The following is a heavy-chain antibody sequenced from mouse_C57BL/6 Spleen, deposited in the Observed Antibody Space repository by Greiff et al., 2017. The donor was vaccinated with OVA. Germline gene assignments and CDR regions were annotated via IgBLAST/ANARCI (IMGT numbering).Heavy chain of an antibody. D-gene: IGHD2-3*01. CDR1: GYAFSSSW. CDR3: ERSPYDGYYDYAMDY. CDR2: IYPGDGDT. V-gene: IGHV1-82*01. J-gene: IGHJ4*01. Sequence: QVQLQQSGPELVKPGASVKISCKASGYAFSSSWMNWVKQRPGKGLEWIGRIYPGDGDTNYNGKFKGKATLTADKSSSTAYMQLSSLTSEDSAVYVWERSPYDGYYDYAMDYWGQGTSVTVSS.